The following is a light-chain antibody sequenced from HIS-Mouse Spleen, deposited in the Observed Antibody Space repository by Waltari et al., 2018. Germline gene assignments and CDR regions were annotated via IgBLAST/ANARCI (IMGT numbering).Light chain of an antibody. Sequence: DIQMTQSPSSLSASVGDRVTITCRASKGISNYLAWYQQKPGKVPKLMIYAASTLQSGVPSRFSGSGAGTDFTLTISSLQPEDVATYYWQQCNSAPRLTVGGGTKVEIK. J-gene: IGKJ4*01. CDR1: KGISNY. CDR3: QQCNSAPRLT. V-gene: IGKV1-27*01. CDR2: AAS.